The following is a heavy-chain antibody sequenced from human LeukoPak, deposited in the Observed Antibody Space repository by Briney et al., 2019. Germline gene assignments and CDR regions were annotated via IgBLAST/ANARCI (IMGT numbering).Heavy chain of an antibody. CDR3: ARGLGYDILTGYRGYYFDY. J-gene: IGHJ4*02. Sequence: SETLSLTCAVYGGSFSGYYWSWIRQPPGKGLEWIGYIYYSGSTNYNPSLKSRVTISVDTSKNQFSLKPSSVTAADTAVYYCARGLGYDILTGYRGYYFDYWGQGTLVTVSS. CDR2: IYYSGST. CDR1: GGSFSGYY. V-gene: IGHV4-59*12. D-gene: IGHD3-9*01.